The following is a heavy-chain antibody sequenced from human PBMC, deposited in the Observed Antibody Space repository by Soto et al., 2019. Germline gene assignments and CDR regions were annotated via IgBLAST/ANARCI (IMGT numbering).Heavy chain of an antibody. V-gene: IGHV3-48*02. D-gene: IGHD6-13*01. CDR3: ARGGSSWYLDYYGMDV. CDR1: GFTFSSYS. CDR2: ISSSSSTI. J-gene: IGHJ6*02. Sequence: GGSLRLSCAASGFTFSSYSMNWVRQAPGKGLEWVSYISSSSSTIYYADSVKGRFTISRDNAKNSLYLQMNSLRDEDTAVYYCARGGSSWYLDYYGMDVWGQGTTVTVSS.